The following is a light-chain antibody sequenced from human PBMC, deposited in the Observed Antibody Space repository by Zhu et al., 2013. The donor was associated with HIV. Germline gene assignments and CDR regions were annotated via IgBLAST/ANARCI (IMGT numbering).Light chain of an antibody. CDR1: QGVSSN. CDR3: QQYDTSPEVT. J-gene: IGKJ3*01. V-gene: IGKV3-20*01. Sequence: EIVMTQSPATLSVSPGERATLSCRASQGVSSNLAWYQQKPGQSPRLLIYASSSRASGIPDRFSGSGSGTHFTLSITRLEPEDLGVYYCQQYDTSPEVTFGPGTRVEIK. CDR2: ASS.